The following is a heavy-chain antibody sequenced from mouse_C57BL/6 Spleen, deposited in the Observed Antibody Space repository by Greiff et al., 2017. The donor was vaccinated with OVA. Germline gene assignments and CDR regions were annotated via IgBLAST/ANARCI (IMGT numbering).Heavy chain of an antibody. CDR3: ARGGIYDGYPWFAY. CDR2: ISYSGST. J-gene: IGHJ3*01. CDR1: GYSITSGYD. D-gene: IGHD2-3*01. V-gene: IGHV3-1*01. Sequence: EVKLMESGPGMVKPSQSLSLTCTVTGYSITSGYDWHWIRHFPGNKLEWMGYISYSGSTNYNPSLKSRISITHDTSKNHFFLKLNSVTTEGTATYYCARGGIYDGYPWFAYWGQGTLVTVSA.